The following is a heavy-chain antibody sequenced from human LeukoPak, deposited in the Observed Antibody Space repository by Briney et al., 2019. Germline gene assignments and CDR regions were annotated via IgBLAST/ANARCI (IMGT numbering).Heavy chain of an antibody. Sequence: GGSLRLSCAASGFTFSSYWMSWARQAPGKGLEWVANIKQDGSEKYYVDSVKGRFTIFRDNAKNSLYLQMNSLRAEDTAVYYCAREYSAVAFDIWGQGTMVTVSS. CDR2: IKQDGSEK. V-gene: IGHV3-7*01. CDR3: AREYSAVAFDI. CDR1: GFTFSSYW. J-gene: IGHJ3*02. D-gene: IGHD2-21*01.